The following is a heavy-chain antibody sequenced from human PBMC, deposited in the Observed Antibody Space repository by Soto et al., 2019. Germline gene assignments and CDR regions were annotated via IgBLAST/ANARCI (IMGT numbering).Heavy chain of an antibody. Sequence: PSETLSLTCSVSGASISSYYWSWIRQPPGKGLEWIGHIYYSGSTNYNPSLKSRVTISVDTSKNQFSLKLSSVTAADTAEYYCARASPGTLDYWGQGTLVTVAS. J-gene: IGHJ4*02. CDR1: GASISSYY. D-gene: IGHD1-1*01. CDR2: IYYSGST. CDR3: ARASPGTLDY. V-gene: IGHV4-59*01.